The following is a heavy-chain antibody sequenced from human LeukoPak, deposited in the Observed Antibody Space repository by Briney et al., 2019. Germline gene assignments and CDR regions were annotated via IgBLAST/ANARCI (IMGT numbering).Heavy chain of an antibody. Sequence: SETLSLTCTVSGGSISSSDYYWGWIRQPPGKGLEWIASTYYSGTTHYNPSHQSRVTMSVDTSKNQFSLKLSSATAADTAVYYCARVNTQGVPSPWGQGILVTVSS. CDR1: GGSISSSDYY. CDR3: ARVNTQGVPSP. J-gene: IGHJ5*02. D-gene: IGHD2-15*01. V-gene: IGHV4-39*01. CDR2: TYYSGTT.